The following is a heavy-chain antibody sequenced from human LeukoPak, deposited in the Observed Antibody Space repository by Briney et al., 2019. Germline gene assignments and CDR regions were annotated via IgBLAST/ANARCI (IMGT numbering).Heavy chain of an antibody. CDR1: GFTFSSYA. Sequence: PGRSLRLSCAASGFTFSSYAMHWVRQAPGKGLEWVAVISYDGSNKYYADSVKGRFTISRDNSKNTLYLQMNGLRAEDTAVYYCARDGYYYGSGSYYPDYWGQGTLVTVSS. V-gene: IGHV3-30*04. J-gene: IGHJ4*02. D-gene: IGHD3-10*01. CDR2: ISYDGSNK. CDR3: ARDGYYYGSGSYYPDY.